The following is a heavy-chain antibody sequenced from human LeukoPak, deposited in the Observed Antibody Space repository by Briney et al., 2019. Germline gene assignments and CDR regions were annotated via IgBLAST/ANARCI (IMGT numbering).Heavy chain of an antibody. V-gene: IGHV6-1*01. CDR3: AREANNAFDI. Sequence: SQTLSLTCAISGDSVSTESAAWNWIRQSPSRGLEWLARTYYRSRWFNAYSVSVKSRIAVNPDTSKNHLSLQLNSVTPEGTAVHYCAREANNAFDIWGQGTMVTVSS. J-gene: IGHJ3*02. D-gene: IGHD2-8*01. CDR1: GDSVSTESAA. CDR2: TYYRSRWFN.